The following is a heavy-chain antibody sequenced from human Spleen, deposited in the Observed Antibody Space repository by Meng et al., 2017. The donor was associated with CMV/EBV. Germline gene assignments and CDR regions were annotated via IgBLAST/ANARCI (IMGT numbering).Heavy chain of an antibody. V-gene: IGHV1-69*02. J-gene: IGHJ4*02. CDR2: LVPRLDIT. CDR1: GGTFNNFF. Sequence: KGSCKASGGTFNNFFVNWVRQAPGQGLEWMGRLVPRLDITNYARKFEGRVTIVADKSTNTAYMELSSLRPEDTALYYCAGSSSLGYWGQGTLVTVSS. CDR3: AGSSSLGY. D-gene: IGHD6-6*01.